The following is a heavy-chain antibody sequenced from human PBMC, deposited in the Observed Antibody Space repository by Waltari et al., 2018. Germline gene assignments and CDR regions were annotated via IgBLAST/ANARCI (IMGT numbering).Heavy chain of an antibody. Sequence: EVQLVESGGGLVKPGGSLRLSCAASGFTFSSYSMNWVRQAPGKGLEWVSSISSSSSYIYYADSVKGRFTISRDNAKNSLYLQMNSLRAEDTAVYYCARDLEVRAVAGTMVYWGQGTLVTVSS. CDR3: ARDLEVRAVAGTMVY. CDR1: GFTFSSYS. J-gene: IGHJ4*02. V-gene: IGHV3-21*01. CDR2: ISSSSSYI. D-gene: IGHD6-19*01.